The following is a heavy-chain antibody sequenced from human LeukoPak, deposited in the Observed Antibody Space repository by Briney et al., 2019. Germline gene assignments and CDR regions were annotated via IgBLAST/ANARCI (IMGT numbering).Heavy chain of an antibody. CDR2: INPNSGGT. CDR3: AREGRDYAESNWFDP. Sequence: ASVKVSCKASGYTFTGYYMHWVRQAPGQGLEWMGLINPNSGGTNYAQKFQGRVTITRDTSISTAYMELSRLRSDDTAVYYCAREGRDYAESNWFDPWGQGTLVTVSS. J-gene: IGHJ5*02. CDR1: GYTFTGYY. V-gene: IGHV1-2*02. D-gene: IGHD4-17*01.